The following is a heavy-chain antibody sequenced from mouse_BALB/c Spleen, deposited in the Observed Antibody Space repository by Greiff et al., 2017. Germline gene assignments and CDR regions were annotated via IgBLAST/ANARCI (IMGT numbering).Heavy chain of an antibody. D-gene: IGHD4-1*01. J-gene: IGHJ3*01. CDR2: IDPANGNT. Sequence: EVQRVESGAELVKPGASVKLSCTASGFNIKDTYMHWVKQRPEQGLEWIGRIDPANGNTKYDPKFQGKATITADTSSNTAYLQLSSLTSEDTAVYYCDLGLAYWGQGTLVTVSA. V-gene: IGHV14-3*02. CDR3: DLGLAY. CDR1: GFNIKDTY.